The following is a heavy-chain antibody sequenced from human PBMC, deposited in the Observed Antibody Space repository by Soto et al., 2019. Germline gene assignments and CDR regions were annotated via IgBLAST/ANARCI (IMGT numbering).Heavy chain of an antibody. CDR1: GFSFSTSGVG. CDR3: ARGLATLPVFAFDV. Sequence: SGPTLVNPTQTLTLTCSFSGFSFSTSGVGVGWVRQPPGKALEWLALVYWSGDEHYRPSLKSRLTISKDTSKNQVVLIMTNMDPVDTATYYCARGLATLPVFAFDVWGQGTTVTVSS. V-gene: IGHV2-5*01. J-gene: IGHJ3*01. D-gene: IGHD6-6*01. CDR2: VYWSGDE.